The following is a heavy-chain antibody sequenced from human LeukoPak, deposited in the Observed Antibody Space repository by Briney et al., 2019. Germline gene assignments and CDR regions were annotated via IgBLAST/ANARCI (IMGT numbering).Heavy chain of an antibody. J-gene: IGHJ4*02. V-gene: IGHV5-51*01. CDR1: GYSFTSYW. CDR2: IYPGDSDT. Sequence: GEPLKISCKGSGYSFTSYWIGWVRQMPGKGLEWMGIIYPGDSDTRYSPSFQGQVTISADKSISTAYLQWSSLKASDTAMYYRARVGPPDRYCSGGSCYSPPFDYWGQGTLVTVSS. CDR3: ARVGPPDRYCSGGSCYSPPFDY. D-gene: IGHD2-15*01.